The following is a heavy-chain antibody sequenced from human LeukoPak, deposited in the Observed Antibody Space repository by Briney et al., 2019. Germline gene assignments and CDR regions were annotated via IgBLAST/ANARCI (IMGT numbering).Heavy chain of an antibody. CDR1: GYSFSSYW. Sequence: GESLKISCRASGYSFSSYWIGWVRQMPGKGLEWMGIIYPGDSDTRYSPSFQGQVTISADKSITTAYLQWSCLKASDTAMYYCARARVGSLDAFDIWGQGTMVTVSS. J-gene: IGHJ3*02. CDR3: ARARVGSLDAFDI. D-gene: IGHD1-26*01. V-gene: IGHV5-51*01. CDR2: IYPGDSDT.